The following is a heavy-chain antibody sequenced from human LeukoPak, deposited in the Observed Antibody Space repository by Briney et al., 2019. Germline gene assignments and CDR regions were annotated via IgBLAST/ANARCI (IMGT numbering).Heavy chain of an antibody. CDR1: GFTFSNAW. CDR3: ATDFYDST. V-gene: IGHV3-15*07. CDR2: IRSNSDGGTI. Sequence: GGSLRLSCATYGFTFSNAWMNWVRQAPGKGLEWVGRIRSNSDGGTIDYAAPVKGRFTLSRDDSKTTLYLQMNSLQTEDTAVYYCATDFYDSTWGQGTLVTVSS. D-gene: IGHD3-22*01. J-gene: IGHJ5*02.